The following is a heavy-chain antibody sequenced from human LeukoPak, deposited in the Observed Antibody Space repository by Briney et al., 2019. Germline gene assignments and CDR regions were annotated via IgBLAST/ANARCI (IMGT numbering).Heavy chain of an antibody. CDR2: ISWNSGSI. Sequence: GRSLRLSCAASGFTFDDYAKHWVRQAPGKGLEWVSGISWNSGSIGYADSVKGRFTISRDNAKNSLYLQMNSLRAEDTALYYCAKGGYCSGSSCPYFDYWGQGTLVTVSS. V-gene: IGHV3-9*01. CDR3: AKGGYCSGSSCPYFDY. CDR1: GFTFDDYA. D-gene: IGHD2-15*01. J-gene: IGHJ4*02.